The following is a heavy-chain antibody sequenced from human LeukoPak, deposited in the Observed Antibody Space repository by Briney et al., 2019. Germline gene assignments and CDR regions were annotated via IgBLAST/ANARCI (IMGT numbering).Heavy chain of an antibody. V-gene: IGHV4-59*01. J-gene: IGHJ4*02. CDR1: GDSFTKYY. Sequence: PSETLSLTCTVSGDSFTKYYRNWIRQAPGKGLEWIGYVSGSGSTKYNPSLKSRVSMSADTSKNQLSLQLTSLSAADTAVYYCVRARGYFVPDSWGPGTLVTVSS. CDR2: VSGSGST. CDR3: VRARGYFVPDS. D-gene: IGHD3-22*01.